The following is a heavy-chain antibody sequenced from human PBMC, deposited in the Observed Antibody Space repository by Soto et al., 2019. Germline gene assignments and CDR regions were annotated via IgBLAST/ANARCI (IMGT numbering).Heavy chain of an antibody. CDR2: IIPLLGTA. Sequence: QVQLVQSGAEVKKPGSSVKVSCKASGGIFSNYGIAWVRQAPGQGLEWMGGIIPLLGTAKYAQKFQGRVTLTADESTRTAYMELSSLTSEDTAVYVCARERERTIFGVQGGDACDIWGQGTMVTVSS. V-gene: IGHV1-69*01. CDR1: GGIFSNYG. J-gene: IGHJ3*02. D-gene: IGHD3-3*01. CDR3: ARERERTIFGVQGGDACDI.